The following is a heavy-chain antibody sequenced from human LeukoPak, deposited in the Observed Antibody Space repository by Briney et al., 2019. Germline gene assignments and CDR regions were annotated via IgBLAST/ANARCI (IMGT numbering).Heavy chain of an antibody. V-gene: IGHV3-21*01. CDR3: AREGHQLWSTGNKYYFDY. CDR1: GFTFSSYS. CDR2: ISSSSSYI. Sequence: GGSLRLSCAASGFTFSSYSMNWVRQAPGKGLEGVSSISSSSSYIYYADSVKGRFTISRDNAKNSLYLQVNSLRAEDTAVYYCAREGHQLWSTGNKYYFDYWGQGTLVTVSS. D-gene: IGHD5-18*01. J-gene: IGHJ4*02.